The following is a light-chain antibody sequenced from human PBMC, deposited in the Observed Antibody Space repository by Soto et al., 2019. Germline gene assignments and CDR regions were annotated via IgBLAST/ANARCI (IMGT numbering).Light chain of an antibody. CDR1: SGHSSYA. CDR3: QTWGTGPVV. CDR2: LNSDGSH. J-gene: IGLJ2*01. V-gene: IGLV4-69*01. Sequence: QPVLTQSLSASASLGASVKLTCTLSSGHSSYAIAWHQQQPEKGPRYLMKLNSDGSHSKGDGIPDRFSGSSSGAERYLTISSLQSEDEADYYCQTWGTGPVVFGGGTKLTVL.